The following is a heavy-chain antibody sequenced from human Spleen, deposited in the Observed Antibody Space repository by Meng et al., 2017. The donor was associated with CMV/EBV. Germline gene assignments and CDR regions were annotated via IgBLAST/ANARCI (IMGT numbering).Heavy chain of an antibody. CDR3: ARGDSNLDY. CDR1: GHTFTDHY. Sequence: QVQLVQSGAEVKQPGASVKVSCKTSGHTFTDHYIHWVRQAPGQGLEWMGRINPNSGGTDYAQKFQGRVSGTRDTSITTAYMELSRLQSDDTAVFYCARGDSNLDYWGQGTLVTVSS. V-gene: IGHV1-2*06. J-gene: IGHJ4*02. D-gene: IGHD3-22*01. CDR2: INPNSGGT.